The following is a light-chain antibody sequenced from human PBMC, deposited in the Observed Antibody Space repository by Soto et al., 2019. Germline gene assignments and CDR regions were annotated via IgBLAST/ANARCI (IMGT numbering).Light chain of an antibody. V-gene: IGKV2-30*01. CDR1: QSLAYSDGNTY. CDR2: KVS. CDR3: MLGTHRSPYT. Sequence: DVVMTQSPLSLPVTLGQPASISCRSSQSLAYSDGNTYLNWFQQRPGQSPRRLIYKVSNLGSGVTDRFNCSWTGSDLTLKISMVEAEDVGVYYFMLGTHRSPYTFGQGTKPGMK. J-gene: IGKJ2*01.